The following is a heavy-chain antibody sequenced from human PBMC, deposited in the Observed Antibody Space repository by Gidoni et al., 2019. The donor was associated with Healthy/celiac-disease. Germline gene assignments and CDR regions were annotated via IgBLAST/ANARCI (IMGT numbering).Heavy chain of an antibody. J-gene: IGHJ4*02. CDR1: RFTFRSYS. CDR2: IGGSGGST. V-gene: IGHV3-23*01. Sequence: EVQPLESGGGLVQPGGYLRLSCAASRFTFRSYSMSWVRQAPGKGLEWVSAIGGSGGSTYYADSVKGRFTISRDNSKNTLYLQMNSLRAEDTAVYYCAKDIYDFWSGLNPYWGQGTLVTVSS. CDR3: AKDIYDFWSGLNPY. D-gene: IGHD3-3*01.